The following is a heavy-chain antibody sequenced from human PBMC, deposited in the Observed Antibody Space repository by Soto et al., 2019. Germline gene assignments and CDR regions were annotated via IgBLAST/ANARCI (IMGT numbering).Heavy chain of an antibody. CDR2: ISYDGSNK. Sequence: EGAVRVYCASSGFTFSSYGMHWVRQAPGKGLEWVAVISYDGSNKYYADSVKGRFTISRDNSKNTLYLQMNSLRAEDTAVYYCAKVSVYDAFDIWRQGTMVTVSS. J-gene: IGHJ3*02. CDR3: AKVSVYDAFDI. V-gene: IGHV3-30*18. CDR1: GFTFSSYG.